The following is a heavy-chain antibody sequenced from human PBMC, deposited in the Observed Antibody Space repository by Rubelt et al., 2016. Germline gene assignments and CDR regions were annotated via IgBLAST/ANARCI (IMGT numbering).Heavy chain of an antibody. J-gene: IGHJ4*02. V-gene: IGHV3-7*01. CDR1: GFTFSSHW. CDR3: ARSGGYGWDS. D-gene: IGHD5-18*01. CDR2: IKPDGSEA. Sequence: ESGGGLVQPGGSLRLSCAASGFTFSSHWMTWVRQAPGKGLEWVANIKPDGSEAYYIDHLKGRFNMSRDNAKKSIYLQMNNLRVEDTAVYYCARSGGYGWDSWGQGTRVTVSS.